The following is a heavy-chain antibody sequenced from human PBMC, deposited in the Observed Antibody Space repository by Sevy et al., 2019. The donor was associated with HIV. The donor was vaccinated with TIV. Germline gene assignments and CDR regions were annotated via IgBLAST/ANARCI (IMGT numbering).Heavy chain of an antibody. V-gene: IGHV1-8*01. J-gene: IGHJ6*02. Sequence: ASVKVSCKASGYTLPSYEITWVRQATGQGFEWMGWRNPNRGNPGYAQKFQGRVTMTRNTSISTAYMELSSLRSEDTAVYYCASSSAHYYYYGMDVWGQGTTVTVSS. CDR1: GYTLPSYE. D-gene: IGHD3-3*01. CDR2: RNPNRGNP. CDR3: ASSSAHYYYYGMDV.